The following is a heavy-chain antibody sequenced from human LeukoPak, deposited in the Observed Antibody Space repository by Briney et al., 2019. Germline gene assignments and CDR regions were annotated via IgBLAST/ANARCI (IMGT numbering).Heavy chain of an antibody. CDR3: AAFGGISSFDY. D-gene: IGHD2-8*02. CDR2: ISSSSSYI. CDR1: GFTFSSYS. J-gene: IGHJ4*02. Sequence: SGGSLRLSCAASGFTFSSYSMNWVRQAPGKGLEWVSSISSSSSYIYYADPVKGRFTISRDNAKNSLYLQMNSLRAEDTAVYYCAAFGGISSFDYWGQGTLVTVSS. V-gene: IGHV3-21*01.